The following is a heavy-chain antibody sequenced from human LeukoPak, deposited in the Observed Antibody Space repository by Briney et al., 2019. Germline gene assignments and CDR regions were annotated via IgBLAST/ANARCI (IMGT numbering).Heavy chain of an antibody. CDR3: AGAARRGWFDP. V-gene: IGHV4-59*01. Sequence: SSETLSLTCTASDGSISSYYWSWIRQPPGKGLEWIGYIHYSGSTNYNPSLKSRVTISVDTSKNQFSLKLSSVTAADTAVCYCAGAARRGWFDPWGQGTLVTVSS. J-gene: IGHJ5*02. CDR1: DGSISSYY. CDR2: IHYSGST. D-gene: IGHD6-6*01.